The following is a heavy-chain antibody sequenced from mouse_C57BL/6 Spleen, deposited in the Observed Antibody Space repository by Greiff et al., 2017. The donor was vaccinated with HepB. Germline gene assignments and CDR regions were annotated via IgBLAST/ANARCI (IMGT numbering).Heavy chain of an antibody. CDR3: ARTGERDPFMDY. Sequence: VQLQQSGPVLVKPGASVKMSCKASGYTFTDYYMNWVKQSHGKSLEWIGVINPYNGGTSYNQKFKGKATLTVDKSSSTAYMELNSLTSEDSAVYYCARTGERDPFMDYWGQGTSVTVSS. CDR2: INPYNGGT. V-gene: IGHV1-19*01. CDR1: GYTFTDYY. J-gene: IGHJ4*01.